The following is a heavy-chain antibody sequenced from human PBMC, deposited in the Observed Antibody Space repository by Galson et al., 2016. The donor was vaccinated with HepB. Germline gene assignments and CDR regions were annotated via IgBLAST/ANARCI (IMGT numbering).Heavy chain of an antibody. CDR2: IDWEDDK. D-gene: IGHD6-6*01. J-gene: IGHJ3*02. Sequence: PALVKPTQTLTLTCTFSGFSLTTRGVSVSWIRQPPGKALEWLALIDWEDDKYYSTSLKTRLTISKDTSKNQVVLTMTKMHPVDTATYYCARATYSSSSAFDIWGQGTVVTVSS. V-gene: IGHV2-70*01. CDR3: ARATYSSSSAFDI. CDR1: GFSLTTRGVS.